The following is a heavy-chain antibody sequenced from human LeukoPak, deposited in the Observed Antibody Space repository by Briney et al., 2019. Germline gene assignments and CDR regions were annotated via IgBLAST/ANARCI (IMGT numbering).Heavy chain of an antibody. CDR2: IIPILGIA. CDR1: GGTCSIYT. CDR3: ARAPGGNAFDY. Sequence: SVKVSCKASGGTCSIYTISWVRQAPGQGLEWMGRIIPILGIANYAQKFQGRVTITADKSTSTAYMELSSLRSEDTAVYYCARAPGGNAFDYWGQGTPVTVSS. D-gene: IGHD4-23*01. V-gene: IGHV1-69*02. J-gene: IGHJ4*02.